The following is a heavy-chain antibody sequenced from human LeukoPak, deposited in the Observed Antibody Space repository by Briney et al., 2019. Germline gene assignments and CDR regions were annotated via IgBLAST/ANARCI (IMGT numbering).Heavy chain of an antibody. V-gene: IGHV3-30*18. D-gene: IGHD5-24*01. Sequence: PGGSLRLSCAASGFTFSSYGMHWVRQAPGKGLEWVAVISYDGSNKYYADSVKGRFTISRDNSKNTLYLQMNSLRAEDTAVYYCAKDLEGAFDIWGQGTMVTVSS. CDR2: ISYDGSNK. CDR1: GFTFSSYG. J-gene: IGHJ3*02. CDR3: AKDLEGAFDI.